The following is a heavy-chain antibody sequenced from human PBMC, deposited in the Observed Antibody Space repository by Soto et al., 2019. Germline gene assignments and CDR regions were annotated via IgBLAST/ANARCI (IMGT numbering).Heavy chain of an antibody. CDR3: AKDRDDILTGYGHDAFDI. V-gene: IGHV3-30*18. J-gene: IGHJ3*02. D-gene: IGHD3-9*01. CDR1: GFTFSSCG. CDR2: ISYDGSNK. Sequence: GGSLRLSCAASGFTFSSCGMHWVRQAPGKGLEWVAVISYDGSNKYYADSVKGRFTISRDNSKNTLYLQMNSLRAEDTAVYYCAKDRDDILTGYGHDAFDIWGQGTMVTVSS.